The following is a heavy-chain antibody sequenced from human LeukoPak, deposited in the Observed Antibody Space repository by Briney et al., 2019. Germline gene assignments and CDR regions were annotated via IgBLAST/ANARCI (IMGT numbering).Heavy chain of an antibody. V-gene: IGHV5-51*01. CDR1: GYNFTRHW. D-gene: IGHD3-10*01. CDR2: IYPGDSDT. Sequence: PGESLKISCKGSGYNFTRHWIGWVRQMPGKGLEWMGIIYPGDSDTRYSPSFQGQVTISADKSTSTAYLHWSSLKASDTAMYYCARVLLSYYYGSGRVPYYYYYYMDVWGKGTTVTVSS. J-gene: IGHJ6*03. CDR3: ARVLLSYYYGSGRVPYYYYYYMDV.